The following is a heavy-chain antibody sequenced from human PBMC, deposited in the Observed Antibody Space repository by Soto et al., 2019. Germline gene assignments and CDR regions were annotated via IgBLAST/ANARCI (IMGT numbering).Heavy chain of an antibody. J-gene: IGHJ5*02. V-gene: IGHV4-61*01. CDR1: GGSVSTAIYY. Sequence: QVQLQESGPGLVKPSETLSVTCTVSGGSVSTAIYYWNWIRQFPGKGLEWVGNVYYSGSTNYNPSLKSRLSISIDTSQNQFSLRLTSVTAADTAVYFCARGYRSGSYWFDPWGPGTLVTVSS. D-gene: IGHD3-10*01. CDR2: VYYSGST. CDR3: ARGYRSGSYWFDP.